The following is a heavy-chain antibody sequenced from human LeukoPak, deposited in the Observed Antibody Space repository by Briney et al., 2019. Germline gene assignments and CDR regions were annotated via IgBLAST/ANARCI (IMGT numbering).Heavy chain of an antibody. J-gene: IGHJ4*02. Sequence: GGSLRLSCAASGFTFSSYEMNWVRQAPGKGLEWVSYISSSGSTIYYADSVKGRFTISRDNAKNSLYLQMNSLRAEDTAVYYCARGANLDYGSGRYFDYWGQGTLVTVSS. CDR2: ISSSGSTI. CDR1: GFTFSSYE. D-gene: IGHD3-10*01. CDR3: ARGANLDYGSGRYFDY. V-gene: IGHV3-48*03.